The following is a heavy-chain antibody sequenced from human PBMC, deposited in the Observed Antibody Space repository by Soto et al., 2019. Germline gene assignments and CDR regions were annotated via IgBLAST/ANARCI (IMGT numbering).Heavy chain of an antibody. CDR2: ISAYNGNT. D-gene: IGHD3-22*01. Sequence: QVQLVQSGAEVKKPGASVKVSCKASGYTFTSYGISWVRQAPGQGLEWMGWISAYNGNTNYAQKLQGRVTMTTDTATSTAYMELRSLSPDDTAVCDCARDPYCYDSSCQHDDAFDVWGQGTMVTVS. V-gene: IGHV1-18*01. CDR3: ARDPYCYDSSCQHDDAFDV. J-gene: IGHJ3*01. CDR1: GYTFTSYG.